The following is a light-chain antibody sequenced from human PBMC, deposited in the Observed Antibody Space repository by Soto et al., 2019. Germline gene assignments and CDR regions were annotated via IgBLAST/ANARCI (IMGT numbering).Light chain of an antibody. Sequence: IGLTQSPATLSLSPWERATLSCRASQSVSSYLAWYQQKPGQAPRLLSQRASTRATGIPARFSGSGSGTDFTLTISSLEPEDFSVYYCQQRYNWPITFGQGTRLEI. CDR3: QQRYNWPIT. J-gene: IGKJ5*01. CDR1: QSVSSY. V-gene: IGKV3-11*01. CDR2: RAS.